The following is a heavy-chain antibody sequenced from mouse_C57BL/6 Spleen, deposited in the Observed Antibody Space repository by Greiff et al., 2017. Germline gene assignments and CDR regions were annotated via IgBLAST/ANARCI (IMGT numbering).Heavy chain of an antibody. V-gene: IGHV1-9*01. J-gene: IGHJ2*01. CDR1: GYTFTGYW. Sequence: QVQLQQSGAELMKPGASVKLSCKATGYTFTGYWIAWVKPRPGHGLELIGEILPGSGSTNYNEKFKGKATVTADTSSNTAYMQLSSLTTEDSAIYYCARSRSTMVTYYWGQGTTLTVSS. CDR2: ILPGSGST. CDR3: ARSRSTMVTYY. D-gene: IGHD2-2*01.